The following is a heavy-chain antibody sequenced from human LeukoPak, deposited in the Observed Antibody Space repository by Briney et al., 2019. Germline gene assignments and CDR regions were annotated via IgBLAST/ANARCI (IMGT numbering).Heavy chain of an antibody. V-gene: IGHV1-2*02. D-gene: IGHD1-26*01. CDR2: INPNSGGT. CDR1: GYTFTGYY. J-gene: IGHJ4*02. Sequence: ASVKVSCKASGYTFTGYYMHWVRQAPGQGLEWMGWINPNSGGTNYAQKFQGRVTMTRDTSTSTVYMELSSLRSEDTAVYYCARGEWDHFDYWGQGTLVTVSS. CDR3: ARGEWDHFDY.